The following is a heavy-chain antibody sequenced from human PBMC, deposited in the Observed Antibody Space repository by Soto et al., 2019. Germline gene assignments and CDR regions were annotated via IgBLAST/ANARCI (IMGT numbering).Heavy chain of an antibody. CDR2: INHSGST. D-gene: IGHD2-15*01. Sequence: SETLSLTCSVYGGSFSGYYWSWIRQPPGKGLEWIGEINHSGSTNYNPSLKSRVTISVDTSKNQFSLKLSSVTAADTAVYYCARVSPRYCSGGSGYPLFDYWGKGTLRTVSS. J-gene: IGHJ4*02. CDR1: GGSFSGYY. CDR3: ARVSPRYCSGGSGYPLFDY. V-gene: IGHV4-34*01.